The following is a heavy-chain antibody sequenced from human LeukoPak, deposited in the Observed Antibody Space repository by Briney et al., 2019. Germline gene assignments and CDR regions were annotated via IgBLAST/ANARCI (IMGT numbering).Heavy chain of an antibody. CDR3: ARDRYYYDSSGYQAAFDI. J-gene: IGHJ3*02. D-gene: IGHD3-22*01. Sequence: PSETLSLTCTVSGGSISSYYWSWIRQPAGKGLEWIGRIYTSGSTNYNPSLKSRVTMSVDTSKDQFSLKLSSVTAADTAVYYCARDRYYYDSSGYQAAFDIWGQGTMVTVSS. V-gene: IGHV4-4*07. CDR1: GGSISSYY. CDR2: IYTSGST.